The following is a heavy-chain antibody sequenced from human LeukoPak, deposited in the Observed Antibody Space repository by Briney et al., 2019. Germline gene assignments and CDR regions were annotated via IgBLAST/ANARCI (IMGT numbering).Heavy chain of an antibody. V-gene: IGHV1-69*15. CDR3: ARDSEVGSFYDFWSGYTPGWLDP. J-gene: IGHJ5*02. CDR2: IIPIFGTA. CDR1: RGTFSSYA. D-gene: IGHD3-3*01. Sequence: SVKVSCKASRGTFSSYAISWVRQAPRQGLEWLGRIIPIFGTANYAQKFHGRVTITADESTSSAYMELSSLGSEDTSAYYCARDSEVGSFYDFWSGYTPGWLDPWGQGTLVTFSS.